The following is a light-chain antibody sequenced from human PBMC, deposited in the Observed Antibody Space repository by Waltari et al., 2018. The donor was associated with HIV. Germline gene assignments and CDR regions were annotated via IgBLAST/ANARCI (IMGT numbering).Light chain of an antibody. CDR1: QSVTRY. J-gene: IGKJ1*01. CDR3: QQSYTTPRT. V-gene: IGKV1-39*01. CDR2: AAS. Sequence: DIQMTQSPSSLSASVGDRVTITCRASQSVTRYLNWYQQKSGKAPKILIYAASSLRDGVPSRFSGSGYGTDFTLTISSLQPEDFATYYCQQSYTTPRTFGQGTKVEIK.